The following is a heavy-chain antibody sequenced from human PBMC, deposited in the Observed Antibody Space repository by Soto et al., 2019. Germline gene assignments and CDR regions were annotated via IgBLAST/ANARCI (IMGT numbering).Heavy chain of an antibody. CDR3: ARDYGMLLGYFDY. J-gene: IGHJ4*02. CDR2: INAAHGTT. D-gene: IGHD3-16*01. V-gene: IGHV1-3*01. CDR1: GYTFSSYS. Sequence: QVHLVQSGTEVRRPGASVKVSCQTSGYTFSSYSIHWVRQAPGQGLEWMGWINAAHGTTKYSQKCQGRVTITMDTSATTVYMELTTLRSEDTAVYYCARDYGMLLGYFDYWGQGSLVIVSS.